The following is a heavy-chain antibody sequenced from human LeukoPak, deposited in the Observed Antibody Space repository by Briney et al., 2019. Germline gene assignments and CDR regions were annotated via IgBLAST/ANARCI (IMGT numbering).Heavy chain of an antibody. V-gene: IGHV4-59*01. CDR3: ARCSPSGYDGNWFDP. Sequence: PSETLSLTCTVSGGSISSYYWSWIRQPPGKGLEWIGYIYYSGSTNYNPSLKSRVTISVDTSKNQFSLKLSSVTAADTAVYYCARCSPSGYDGNWFDPWGQGTLVTVSS. CDR2: IYYSGST. D-gene: IGHD5-12*01. J-gene: IGHJ5*02. CDR1: GGSISSYY.